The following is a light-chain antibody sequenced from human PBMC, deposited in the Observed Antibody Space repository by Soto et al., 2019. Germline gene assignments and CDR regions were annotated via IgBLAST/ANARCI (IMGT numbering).Light chain of an antibody. Sequence: EIVLTQSPGTLSLSPVERATLSCRASQSVTNSYLAWYQQNPGQAPRLLIYGASTRATRIPDSFSGSGSGTEFTLTISKLDPEDFAVYYCQQYGLAPSLITFVHRTKVDIK. CDR1: QSVTNSY. V-gene: IGKV3-20*01. CDR2: GAS. J-gene: IGKJ3*01. CDR3: QQYGLAPSLIT.